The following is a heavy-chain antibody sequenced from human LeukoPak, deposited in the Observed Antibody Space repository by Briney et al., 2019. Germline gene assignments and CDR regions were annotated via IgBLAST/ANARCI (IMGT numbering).Heavy chain of an antibody. CDR1: GFTFSSYE. CDR2: ISFDGSNE. D-gene: IGHD3-10*01. CDR3: ARGLTGSLGDWFFDL. Sequence: GGSLRLSCAASGFTFSSYEMNWVRQAPGKGLEWVAEISFDGSNEDYTDPVKGRFTVSRDNSQNTLSLQMNTLRPEDTAVYYCARGLTGSLGDWFFDLWGRGTLVTVSS. J-gene: IGHJ2*01. V-gene: IGHV3-30*03.